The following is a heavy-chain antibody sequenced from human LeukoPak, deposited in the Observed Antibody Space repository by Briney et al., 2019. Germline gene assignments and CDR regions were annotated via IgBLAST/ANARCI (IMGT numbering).Heavy chain of an antibody. D-gene: IGHD6-13*01. CDR1: GASISSYY. V-gene: IGHV4-59*01. J-gene: IGHJ4*02. Sequence: SETLSLTCTVSGASISSYYWSWIRQPPGKGLEWIGYIYHSGTTKTTNYNPSLKSRVTISVDTSKNQFSLKLSSVTAADTAAYFCARDGIAAAKDYWGQGTLVTVSS. CDR2: IYHSGTTKTT. CDR3: ARDGIAAAKDY.